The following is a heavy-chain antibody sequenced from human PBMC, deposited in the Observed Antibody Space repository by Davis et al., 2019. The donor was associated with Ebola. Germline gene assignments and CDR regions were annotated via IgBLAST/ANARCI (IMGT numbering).Heavy chain of an antibody. V-gene: IGHV1-46*01. D-gene: IGHD1/OR15-1a*01. CDR1: VYRFTSYY. J-gene: IGHJ5*02. CDR3: GKGKLEELDA. Sequence: ASVQVSCKASVYRFTSYYMHSARHPPGHGLEWMGTINTSDGFTSYAQEFQGRVTMTRDTSTSTVYMDLRSLRSEDTAVYYCGKGKLEELDAWGQGTLVTVSS. CDR2: INTSDGFT.